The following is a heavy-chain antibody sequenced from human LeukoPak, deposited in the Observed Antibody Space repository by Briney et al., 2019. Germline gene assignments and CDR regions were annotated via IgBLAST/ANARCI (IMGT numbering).Heavy chain of an antibody. J-gene: IGHJ5*02. CDR1: GYTFTVYY. Sequence: ASVKVSCKASGYTFTVYYMHWVRQVPGQGLEWMGWINHNSGGTTYAQKFQGRVTMTRDTSITTAYMELSRLRSDDTAVYYCARDIGRSSTSWFDPWGQGTLVTVSS. CDR2: INHNSGGT. V-gene: IGHV1-2*02. CDR3: ARDIGRSSTSWFDP. D-gene: IGHD5/OR15-5a*01.